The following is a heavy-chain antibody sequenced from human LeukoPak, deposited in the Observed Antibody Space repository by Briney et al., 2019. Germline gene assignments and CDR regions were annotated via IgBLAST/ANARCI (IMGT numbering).Heavy chain of an antibody. CDR2: IYTSGST. CDR3: ARDYLIPYSSGWYWFDP. D-gene: IGHD6-19*01. V-gene: IGHV4-4*07. Sequence: SETLSLTCTVSGGSISSYYWSWIRQPAGKGLEWIGRIYTSGSTNYYPSLKSRVTMSVDTSKNQFSLKLSSVAAADTAVYYCARDYLIPYSSGWYWFDPWGQGTLVTVSS. CDR1: GGSISSYY. J-gene: IGHJ5*02.